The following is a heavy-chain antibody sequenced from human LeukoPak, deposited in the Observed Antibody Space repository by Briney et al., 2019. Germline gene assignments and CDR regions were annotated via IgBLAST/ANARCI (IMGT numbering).Heavy chain of an antibody. D-gene: IGHD6-19*01. CDR2: IYTSGST. CDR3: ARVGYSSGWSSFDY. J-gene: IGHJ4*02. V-gene: IGHV4-4*07. Sequence: SETLSLTCTVSGGSISSYYWSWIRQPAGKGLEWIGRIYTSGSTNYNPSLKSRVTMSADTSKNQFSLKLSSVTAADTAVYYCARVGYSSGWSSFDYWGQGTLVTVSS. CDR1: GGSISSYY.